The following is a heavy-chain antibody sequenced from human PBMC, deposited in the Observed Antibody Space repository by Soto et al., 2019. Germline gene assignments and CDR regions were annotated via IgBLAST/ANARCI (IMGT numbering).Heavy chain of an antibody. CDR2: IWYDGSNK. CDR3: ARSSDTAMVIQYGMDV. Sequence: GGSLRLSCAASGFTFSSYGMHWVRQAPGKGLEWVAVIWYDGSNKYYADSVKGRFTISRDNSKNTLYLQMNSLRAEDTAVYYCARSSDTAMVIQYGMDVWGQGTTVTVSS. CDR1: GFTFSSYG. J-gene: IGHJ6*02. D-gene: IGHD5-18*01. V-gene: IGHV3-33*01.